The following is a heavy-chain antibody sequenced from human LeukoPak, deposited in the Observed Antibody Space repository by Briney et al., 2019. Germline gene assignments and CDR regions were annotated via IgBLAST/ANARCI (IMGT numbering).Heavy chain of an antibody. CDR1: GFTFSRNA. V-gene: IGHV3-21*01. D-gene: IGHD6-13*01. Sequence: PGGSLRLSCAASGFTFSRNAMNWVRQAPGKGLEWVSFISSSSNYMSYADSVKGRFTISRDNAKNSLYLQMNSLRAEDTAFYYCARPLDSSNNYFDYWGQGTLVTVSA. CDR3: ARPLDSSNNYFDY. J-gene: IGHJ4*02. CDR2: ISSSSNYM.